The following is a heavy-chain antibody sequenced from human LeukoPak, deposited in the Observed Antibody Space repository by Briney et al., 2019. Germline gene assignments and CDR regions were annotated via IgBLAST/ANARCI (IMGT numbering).Heavy chain of an antibody. CDR2: ISSSSSTI. Sequence: GGSLRLFCAASGFTFSSYSMNWVRQAPGKGLEWVSYISSSSSTIYYADSVKGRFTISRDNAKNSLYLQMNSLRAEDTAVYYCARDGVAAAVRNYMDVWGKGTTVTVSS. CDR1: GFTFSSYS. D-gene: IGHD6-13*01. V-gene: IGHV3-48*04. CDR3: ARDGVAAAVRNYMDV. J-gene: IGHJ6*03.